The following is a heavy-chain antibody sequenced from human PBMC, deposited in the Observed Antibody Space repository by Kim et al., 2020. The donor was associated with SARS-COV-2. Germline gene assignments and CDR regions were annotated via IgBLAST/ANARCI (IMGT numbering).Heavy chain of an antibody. CDR3: AKEGGYCISPSGPRRFDS. CDR2: ISDNGDDT. J-gene: IGHJ5*01. V-gene: IGHV3-23*01. D-gene: IGHD2-2*01. Sequence: GGSLRLSCAASGFTFSVYAMSWVRQAPGKGLEWVSAISDNGDDTYYADSVKGRFTISRDKSKKTLYLQMNSLRAEDTAIYYCAKEGGYCISPSGPRRFDSCGQGTLVTLSS. CDR1: GFTFSVYA.